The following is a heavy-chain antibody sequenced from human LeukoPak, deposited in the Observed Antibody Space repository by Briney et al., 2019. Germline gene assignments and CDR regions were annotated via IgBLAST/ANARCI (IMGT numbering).Heavy chain of an antibody. Sequence: GSLRLPCAASGFTFRSYAMSWVRQAPGKGLEWVSTISGSGGNTYYADSVKGRFTISRDNSKNTLYLQMTSLRAEDTAVYYCARDYYDSSGYFTLIDYWGQGTLVTVSS. V-gene: IGHV3-23*01. J-gene: IGHJ4*02. CDR3: ARDYYDSSGYFTLIDY. CDR2: ISGSGGNT. D-gene: IGHD3-22*01. CDR1: GFTFRSYA.